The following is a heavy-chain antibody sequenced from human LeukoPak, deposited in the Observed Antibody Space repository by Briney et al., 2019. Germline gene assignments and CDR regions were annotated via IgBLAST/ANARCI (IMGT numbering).Heavy chain of an antibody. J-gene: IGHJ4*02. CDR1: GFTFSSYA. CDR3: ARWYCTSNSCYYTH. CDR2: ISGSGGST. D-gene: IGHD2-2*01. Sequence: GGSLRLSCAASGFTFSSYAMSWVRQAPGKGLEWVSAISGSGGSTYYADSVKGRFTISRDNSKNTLYLQMNSLRAEDTAVYYCARWYCTSNSCYYTHWGQGTLVTVSS. V-gene: IGHV3-23*01.